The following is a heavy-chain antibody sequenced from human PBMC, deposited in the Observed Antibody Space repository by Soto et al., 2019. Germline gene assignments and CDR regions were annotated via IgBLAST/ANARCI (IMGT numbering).Heavy chain of an antibody. D-gene: IGHD4-17*01. V-gene: IGHV4-39*01. Sequence: SETLSLTCTVSGGSISSSSYYWGWIRQPPGKGLEWIGSIYYSGSTYYNPSLKSRVTISVDTSKNQFSLKLSSVTAADTAVYYCARDYGDWYFEYWGQGTLVTVSS. J-gene: IGHJ4*02. CDR3: ARDYGDWYFEY. CDR2: IYYSGST. CDR1: GGSISSSSYY.